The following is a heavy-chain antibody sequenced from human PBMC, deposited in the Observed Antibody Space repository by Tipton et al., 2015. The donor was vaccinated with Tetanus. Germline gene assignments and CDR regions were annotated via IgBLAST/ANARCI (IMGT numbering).Heavy chain of an antibody. CDR1: GGSISSGDYY. J-gene: IGHJ4*02. CDR2: IYYSGST. V-gene: IGHV4-30-4*01. D-gene: IGHD3-3*01. CDR3: VRTSGYMYSDC. Sequence: TLSLTCTVSGGSISSGDYYWSWIRQPPGKGLEWIGYIYYSGSTYYNPSLKSRVTISVDTSKNQFSLKLSSVTAADTAVYYCVRTSGYMYSDCWGQGTLVTVSS.